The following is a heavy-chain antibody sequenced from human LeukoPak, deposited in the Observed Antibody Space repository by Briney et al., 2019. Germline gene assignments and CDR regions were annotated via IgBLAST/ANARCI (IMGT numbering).Heavy chain of an antibody. V-gene: IGHV3-30*02. CDR1: GFTFSSYG. CDR2: IRYDGSNK. J-gene: IGHJ4*02. Sequence: RGSLRLSCAASGFTFSSYGMHWVRQAPGKGLEWVAFIRYDGSNKYYADSVKGRFTISRDNSKNTLYLQMNSLRAEDTAVYYCAKDVSPDIVVVPAAIGRGYWGQGTLVTVSS. D-gene: IGHD2-2*02. CDR3: AKDVSPDIVVVPAAIGRGY.